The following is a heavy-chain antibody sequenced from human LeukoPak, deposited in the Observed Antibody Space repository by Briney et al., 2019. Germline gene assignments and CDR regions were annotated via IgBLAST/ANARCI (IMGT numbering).Heavy chain of an antibody. CDR1: GGSISSGSYY. V-gene: IGHV4-61*02. J-gene: IGHJ3*02. CDR3: AREAEAFDI. Sequence: KPSQTLSLTCTVSGGSISSGSYYWSWIRQPAGKGLEWIGRIYTSGSTNYNPSLKSRVTISVDTSKDQFSLKLSSVTAADTAVYYCAREAEAFDIWGQGTMVTVSS. CDR2: IYTSGST.